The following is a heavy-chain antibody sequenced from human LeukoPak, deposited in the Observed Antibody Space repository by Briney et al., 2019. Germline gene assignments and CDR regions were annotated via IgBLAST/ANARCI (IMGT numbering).Heavy chain of an antibody. CDR1: GSTFSSYA. V-gene: IGHV3-64*01. CDR2: ISSNGGST. CDR3: ARDKNYYGSYYYYYMDV. Sequence: PGGSLRLSCAASGSTFSSYAMHWVRQAPGKGLEYVSAISSNGGSTYYANSVKGRFTISRDNSKNTLYLQMGSLRAEDMAVYYCARDKNYYGSYYYYYMDVWGKGTTVTVSS. J-gene: IGHJ6*03. D-gene: IGHD3-10*01.